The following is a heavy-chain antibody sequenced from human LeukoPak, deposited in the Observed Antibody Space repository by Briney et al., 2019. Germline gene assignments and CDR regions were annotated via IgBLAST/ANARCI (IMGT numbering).Heavy chain of an antibody. CDR2: ISASNGNT. J-gene: IGHJ5*02. Sequence: GASVKVSCKASGYTFTSYAISWVRQAPGQGLEWMGWISASNGNTNYAQKLHGRVTMTTDTSTNTVYMELRSLRFDDTAVYYCARDLAGVVGVTAWFDPWAREPWSPSPQ. D-gene: IGHD1-26*01. CDR1: GYTFTSYA. V-gene: IGHV1-18*01. CDR3: ARDLAGVVGVTAWFDP.